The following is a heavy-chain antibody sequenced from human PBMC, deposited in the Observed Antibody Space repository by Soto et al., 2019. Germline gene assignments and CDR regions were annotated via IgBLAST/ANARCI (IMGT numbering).Heavy chain of an antibody. D-gene: IGHD3-22*01. J-gene: IGHJ3*02. CDR1: GGSISSGGYY. CDR3: ARDVVVTLIHAFDI. Sequence: QVQLQESGPGLVKPSQTLSLTCTVSGGSISSGGYYWSWIRQHPGKGLEWIGYIYYSGSTYYIPSLKSRVTISVDTSKNQCSLKLSSVTAADTAVYYCARDVVVTLIHAFDIWGQGTMVTVSS. V-gene: IGHV4-31*03. CDR2: IYYSGST.